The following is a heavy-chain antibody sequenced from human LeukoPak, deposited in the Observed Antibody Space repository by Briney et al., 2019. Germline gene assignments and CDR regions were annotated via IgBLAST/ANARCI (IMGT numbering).Heavy chain of an antibody. Sequence: SETLSLTCAVYGGSFNGYYWSWIRQPPGKGLEWIGEINHSGSTNYNPSLKSRVTISVDTSRNQFSLKLSSVTAADTAVYYCARGAMGDYWGQGTLVTVSS. CDR3: ARGAMGDY. V-gene: IGHV4-34*01. CDR1: GGSFNGYY. D-gene: IGHD3-16*01. J-gene: IGHJ4*02. CDR2: INHSGST.